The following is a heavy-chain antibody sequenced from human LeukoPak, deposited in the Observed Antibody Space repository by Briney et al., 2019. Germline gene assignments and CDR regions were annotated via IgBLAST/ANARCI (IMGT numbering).Heavy chain of an antibody. CDR2: ISWNSGSI. J-gene: IGHJ4*02. Sequence: GRSLRLSCAASGFTFDDYAMHWVRQAPGKGLEWVSGISWNSGSIGYADSVKGRFTISRDNAKNSLYLQMNSLRAEDTALYYCAKVDSSGYYYGGGYFDYWGRGTLVTVSS. V-gene: IGHV3-9*01. CDR1: GFTFDDYA. D-gene: IGHD3-22*01. CDR3: AKVDSSGYYYGGGYFDY.